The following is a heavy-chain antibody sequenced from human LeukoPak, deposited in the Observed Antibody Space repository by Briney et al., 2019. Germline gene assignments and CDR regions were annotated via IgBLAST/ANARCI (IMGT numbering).Heavy chain of an antibody. CDR2: SRNKANNYST. CDR3: ARKYSYPYALYYYGMDV. CDR1: GFTLSDHY. Sequence: GGSLRLSCAASGFTLSDHYMDWVRQAPGKGLEWVGRSRNKANNYSTEYAASVKGRFIISRDDSKNSLYLQMNSLKTEDSAVYYCARKYSYPYALYYYGMDVWGQGTTVTVSS. J-gene: IGHJ6*02. D-gene: IGHD5-18*01. V-gene: IGHV3-72*01.